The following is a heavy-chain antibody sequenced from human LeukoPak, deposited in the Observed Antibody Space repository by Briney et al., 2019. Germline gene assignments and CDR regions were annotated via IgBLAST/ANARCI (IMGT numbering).Heavy chain of an antibody. D-gene: IGHD3/OR15-3a*01. J-gene: IGHJ4*02. Sequence: SETLSLTCTVSGDSLTGFYCSWIRQPPGEGLEWIGYIYSSGSTYCNPSLKSRVTISVDTSKNQFSLKLSSVTAADTAFYYCTRRRWTFDYWGQGTLVTVSS. CDR2: IYSSGST. CDR1: GDSLTGFY. CDR3: TRRRWTFDY. V-gene: IGHV4-59*08.